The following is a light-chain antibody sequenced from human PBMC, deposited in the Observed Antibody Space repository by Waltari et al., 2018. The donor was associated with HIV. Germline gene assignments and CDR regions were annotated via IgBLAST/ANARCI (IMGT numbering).Light chain of an antibody. Sequence: EVVMRQTPATLSVSLGERLTLSCRASQSVGASLAWYQQKPGQTPRLLVYGASARFTSVPARFSGGGSGTEFTLTVTSLQSEDFAFYYCLQYGSWPWTFGQGTKVEIK. J-gene: IGKJ1*01. CDR1: QSVGAS. CDR2: GAS. V-gene: IGKV3-15*01. CDR3: LQYGSWPWT.